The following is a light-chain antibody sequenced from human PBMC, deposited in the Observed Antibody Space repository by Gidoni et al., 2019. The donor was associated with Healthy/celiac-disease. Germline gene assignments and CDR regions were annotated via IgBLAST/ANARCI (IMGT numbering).Light chain of an antibody. J-gene: IGKJ4*01. CDR1: QSVSSY. Sequence: ESVLTQSPATLSLSPGERATLSCRASQSVSSYLAWYQQKPGQAPRLLIYDASNRDTVIPARFSCSGSGTDFTLTISSLEPEDFAVYYCQQRSNWLLTFGGGTKVEIK. V-gene: IGKV3-11*01. CDR3: QQRSNWLLT. CDR2: DAS.